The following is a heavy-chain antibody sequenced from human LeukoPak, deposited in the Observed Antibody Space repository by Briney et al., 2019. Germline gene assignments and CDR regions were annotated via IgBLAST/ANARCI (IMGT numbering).Heavy chain of an antibody. Sequence: GRSLTLSCAAARFTFSSYAMHWVRQPADKGLEWVAVISYDGSNKYYADSVKGRFTISRDNSKNTLYLQMNSLRAEDTAVYYCAKGGYGDYYYYCMDVWGKGTTVSVSS. CDR2: ISYDGSNK. J-gene: IGHJ6*04. CDR3: AKGGYGDYYYYCMDV. D-gene: IGHD4-17*01. CDR1: RFTFSSYA. V-gene: IGHV3-30*18.